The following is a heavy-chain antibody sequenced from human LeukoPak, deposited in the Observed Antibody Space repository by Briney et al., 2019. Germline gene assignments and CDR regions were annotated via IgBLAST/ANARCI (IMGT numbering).Heavy chain of an antibody. Sequence: SEALSLTCTVSGGSISSYYWSWIRQPPGKGLEWIGEINHSGSTNYNPSLKSRVTISVDTSKNQFSLKLSSVTAADTAVYYCAGGSKSVFAWGQGTLVTVSS. CDR1: GGSISSYY. D-gene: IGHD3-16*01. V-gene: IGHV4-34*01. CDR2: INHSGST. CDR3: AGGSKSVFA. J-gene: IGHJ4*02.